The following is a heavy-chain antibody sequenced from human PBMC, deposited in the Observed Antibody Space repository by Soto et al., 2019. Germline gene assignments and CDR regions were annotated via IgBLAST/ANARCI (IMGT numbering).Heavy chain of an antibody. CDR3: AKRDFYY. CDR1: GFTFSTSA. Sequence: EVQLLESGGGLVQPGGSLRLSCAASGFTFSTSAMSWVRQAPGQGLEWVSGISGSGGTTYYADSVKRRFTISRDNSKTTLYFQLNRLSAEDTAVDDCAKRDFYYWGQGTLATVS. CDR2: ISGSGGTT. V-gene: IGHV3-23*01. J-gene: IGHJ4*02.